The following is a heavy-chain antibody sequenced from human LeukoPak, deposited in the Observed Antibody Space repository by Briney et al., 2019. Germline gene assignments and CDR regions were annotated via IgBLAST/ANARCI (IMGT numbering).Heavy chain of an antibody. CDR1: GGSISSGDYY. CDR3: ARDPFRGESFDY. D-gene: IGHD3-10*01. Sequence: PSETLSLTCTVSGGSISSGDYYWSWIRQPPGKGLEWIGYIYYSGSTYYNPSLKSRVTISVDTSKNQFSLKLSSVPAADTAVYYCARDPFRGESFDYWGQGTLVTVSS. CDR2: IYYSGST. V-gene: IGHV4-30-4*01. J-gene: IGHJ4*02.